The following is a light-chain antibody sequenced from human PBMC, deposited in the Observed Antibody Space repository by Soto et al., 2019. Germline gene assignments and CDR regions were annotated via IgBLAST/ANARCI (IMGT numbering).Light chain of an antibody. CDR2: SAS. CDR3: QQYYTYPLT. CDR1: QDISSS. Sequence: AIRMTQSPSSLSASTGDRVTITCRASQDISSSLAWYQQKPGQAPSLLNYSASTLQSGVPSRFSGSGSETDFTLTISCLQSEDFATYYCQQYYTYPLTFGGGTKVEIK. V-gene: IGKV1-8*01. J-gene: IGKJ4*01.